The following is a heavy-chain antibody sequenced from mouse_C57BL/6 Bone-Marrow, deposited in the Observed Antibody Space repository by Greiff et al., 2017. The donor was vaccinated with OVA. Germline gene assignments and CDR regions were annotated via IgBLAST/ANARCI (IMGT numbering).Heavy chain of an antibody. J-gene: IGHJ1*03. CDR3: ARRGWIYYYGSSYWYFDV. Sequence: QVQLKESGAELARPGASVKMSCKASGYTFTSYTMHWVKQRPGQGLEWIGYINPSSGYTKYNQKFKDKATLTADKSSSTAYMQLSSLTSEDSAVYYCARRGWIYYYGSSYWYFDVWGTGTTVTVSS. V-gene: IGHV1-4*01. CDR1: GYTFTSYT. CDR2: INPSSGYT. D-gene: IGHD1-1*01.